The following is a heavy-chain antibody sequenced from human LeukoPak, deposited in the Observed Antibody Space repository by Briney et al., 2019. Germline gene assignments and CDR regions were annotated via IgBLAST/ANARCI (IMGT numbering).Heavy chain of an antibody. CDR3: ARNSWFRGYGSGSYYTRGYWFDP. CDR1: GGSISSGGYS. J-gene: IGHJ5*02. Sequence: SETLSLTCAVSGGSISSGGYSWSWIRQPPGKGLEWIGYIYHSGSTYCNPSLKSRVTISVDRSKNQFSLKLSSVTAADTAVYYCARNSWFRGYGSGSYYTRGYWFDPWGQGTLVTVSS. V-gene: IGHV4-30-2*01. CDR2: IYHSGST. D-gene: IGHD3-10*01.